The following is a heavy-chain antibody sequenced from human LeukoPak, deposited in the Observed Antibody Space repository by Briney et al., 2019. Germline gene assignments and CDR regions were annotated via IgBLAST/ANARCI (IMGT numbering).Heavy chain of an antibody. D-gene: IGHD3-10*01. CDR2: IYSGGST. V-gene: IGHV3-66*01. CDR3: ARGGSSGSYLHWFDP. CDR1: GFTVSSHY. J-gene: IGHJ5*02. Sequence: GGSLRLSCAASGFTVSSHYMTWVRQAPGKGLEWVSVIYSGGSTYYADSVKGRFTISRDNSKNTLYLQMNSLRAEDTAVYYCARGGSSGSYLHWFDPWGQGTLVTVSP.